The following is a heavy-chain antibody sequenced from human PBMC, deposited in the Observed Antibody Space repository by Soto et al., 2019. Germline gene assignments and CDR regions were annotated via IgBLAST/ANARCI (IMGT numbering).Heavy chain of an antibody. CDR2: IIPIFGTA. CDR1: GGTFSIYA. J-gene: IGHJ3*02. Sequence: SVKVSFKASGGTFSIYAISWVRHSPGQGLEWMGGIIPIFGTANYAQKFQGRVTITADESTSTAYMKLSSLRSEDTAVYYCARGRIEDDAFDIWGQGTMVNVSS. V-gene: IGHV1-69*13. D-gene: IGHD1-26*01. CDR3: ARGRIEDDAFDI.